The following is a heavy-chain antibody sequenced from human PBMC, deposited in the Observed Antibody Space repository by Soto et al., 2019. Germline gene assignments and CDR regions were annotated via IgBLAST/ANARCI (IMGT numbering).Heavy chain of an antibody. Sequence: SETLSLTCTVSGGSISSYYWSWIRQPPGKGLEWIGYIYYSGSTNYNPSLKSRVTISVDTSKNQFSLKLSSVTAADTAVYYCASNYCSSTRCYPSEYAFDIWGQGTMVTVS. D-gene: IGHD2-2*01. V-gene: IGHV4-59*08. CDR3: ASNYCSSTRCYPSEYAFDI. CDR2: IYYSGST. CDR1: GGSISSYY. J-gene: IGHJ3*02.